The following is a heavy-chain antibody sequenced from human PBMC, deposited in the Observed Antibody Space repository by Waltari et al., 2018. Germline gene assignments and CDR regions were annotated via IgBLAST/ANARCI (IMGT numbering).Heavy chain of an antibody. CDR2: IYHSGST. CDR3: ARAQYLEWNWFDP. J-gene: IGHJ5*02. Sequence: QVQLQESGTGLVTPSETLSLTCTVSGYSISSGYYWGWIRQPPGKGLEWIGSIYHSGSTYYNPSLKSRVTISVDTSKNQFSLKLSSVTAADTAVYYCARAQYLEWNWFDPWGQGTLVTVSS. D-gene: IGHD3-3*01. V-gene: IGHV4-38-2*02. CDR1: GYSISSGYY.